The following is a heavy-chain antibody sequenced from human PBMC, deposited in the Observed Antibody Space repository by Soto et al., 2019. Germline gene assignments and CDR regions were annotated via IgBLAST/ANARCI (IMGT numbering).Heavy chain of an antibody. CDR1: GGSISSGGYY. D-gene: IGHD3-10*01. J-gene: IGHJ4*02. CDR2: IYYSGST. CDR3: ARSRPRPGRFGEPNDFDY. V-gene: IGHV4-31*03. Sequence: SETLSLTCTVSGGSISSGGYYWSWIRQHPGKGLEWIGYIYYSGSTYYNPSLKSRVTISVDTSKNQFSLKLSSVTAADTAVYYCARSRPRPGRFGEPNDFDYWGQGTLVTVSS.